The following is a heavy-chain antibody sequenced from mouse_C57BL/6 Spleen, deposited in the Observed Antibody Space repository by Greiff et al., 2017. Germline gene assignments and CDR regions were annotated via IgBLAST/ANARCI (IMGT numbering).Heavy chain of an antibody. D-gene: IGHD3-2*02. CDR3: AREAQANLLFAY. Sequence: VQLQQPGAELVRPGSSVKLSCKASGYTFTSYWMHWVKQRPIQGLEWIGNIDPSDSETHYNQKFKDKATLTVDKSSSTAYMQLSSLTSEDSAVYYCAREAQANLLFAYWGQVTTLTVSS. J-gene: IGHJ2*01. CDR2: IDPSDSET. CDR1: GYTFTSYW. V-gene: IGHV1-52*01.